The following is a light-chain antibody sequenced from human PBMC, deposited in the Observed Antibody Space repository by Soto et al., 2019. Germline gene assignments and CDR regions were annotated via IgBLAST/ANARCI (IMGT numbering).Light chain of an antibody. J-gene: IGLJ2*01. Sequence: QSVLTQPPSASETPGQRFTISCSGSSSNIGRNTVNWYQHLPGTAPKLLIYSNNQRPSGVPDRFSGSKSGTSASLAISGLQSEDDADYYCAAWDDSLNGVIFGGWTQLTVL. V-gene: IGLV1-44*01. CDR2: SNN. CDR1: SSNIGRNT. CDR3: AAWDDSLNGVI.